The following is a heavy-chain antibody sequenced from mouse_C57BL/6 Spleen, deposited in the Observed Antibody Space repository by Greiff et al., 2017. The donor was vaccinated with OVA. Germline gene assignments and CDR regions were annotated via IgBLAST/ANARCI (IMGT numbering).Heavy chain of an antibody. CDR2: IWRGGST. CDR1: GFSLTSYG. J-gene: IGHJ2*01. D-gene: IGHD1-1*01. Sequence: QVQLKESGPGLVQPSQSLSITCTVSGFSLTSYGVHWVRQSPGKGLEWLGVIWRGGSTDYNAAFMSRLSITKDNSKSQVFFKMNSLQADDTAIYYCAKEGDYYGSRGTYYFDYWGQGTTLTVSS. CDR3: AKEGDYYGSRGTYYFDY. V-gene: IGHV2-5*01.